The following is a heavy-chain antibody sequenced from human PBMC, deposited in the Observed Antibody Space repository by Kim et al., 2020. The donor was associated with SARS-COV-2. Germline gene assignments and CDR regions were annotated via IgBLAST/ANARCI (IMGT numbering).Heavy chain of an antibody. Sequence: GGSLRLSCAASGFTFSSYAMHWVRQAPGKGLEWVAVISYDGSNKYYADSVKGRFTISRDNSKNTLYLQMNSLRAEDTAVYYCARGRGSSGWYTYYFDYWGQGTLVTVSS. CDR3: ARGRGSSGWYTYYFDY. CDR1: GFTFSSYA. V-gene: IGHV3-30*04. J-gene: IGHJ4*02. D-gene: IGHD6-19*01. CDR2: ISYDGSNK.